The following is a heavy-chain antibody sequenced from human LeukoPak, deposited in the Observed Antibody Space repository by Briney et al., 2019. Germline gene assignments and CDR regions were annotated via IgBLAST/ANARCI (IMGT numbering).Heavy chain of an antibody. CDR2: ISSSSSYM. Sequence: GGSLRLSCAASGFTFSSYSMTWVRQAPGKGLEWVSSISSSSSYMYYADSVKGRFTISRDNAKNSLYLQMNSLRAEDTAVYYCARGGGVGLDYWGQGTLVTVSS. D-gene: IGHD2-15*01. J-gene: IGHJ4*02. V-gene: IGHV3-21*01. CDR3: ARGGGVGLDY. CDR1: GFTFSSYS.